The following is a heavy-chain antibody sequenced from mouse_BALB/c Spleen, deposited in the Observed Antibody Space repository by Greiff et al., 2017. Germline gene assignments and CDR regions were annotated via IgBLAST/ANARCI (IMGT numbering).Heavy chain of an antibody. J-gene: IGHJ3*01. V-gene: IGHV1S41*01. CDR3: ARDGCPAWFAY. CDR2: IAPGSGST. Sequence: DLVKPGASVKLSCKASGYTFTSYWINWIKQRPGQGLEWIGRIAPGSGSTYYNEMFKGKATLTVDTSSSTAYIQLSSLSSEDSAVYCCARDGCPAWFAYWGQGTLVTVSA. CDR1: GYTFTSYW.